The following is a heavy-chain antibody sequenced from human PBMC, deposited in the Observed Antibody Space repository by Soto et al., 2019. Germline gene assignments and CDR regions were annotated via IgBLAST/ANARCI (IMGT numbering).Heavy chain of an antibody. CDR2: IHYSGNT. D-gene: IGHD4-17*01. CDR1: GGSISSGDYY. Sequence: SETLSLTCTVAGGSISSGDYYWSWIRHHPGGGLEWIGYIHYSGNTYYDPSLKSRLTMSVDTSKNQFSLNLSSVTAADTAVYYCARTPGGAPADYYFDYWGLGTLVTVSS. CDR3: ARTPGGAPADYYFDY. J-gene: IGHJ4*02. V-gene: IGHV4-31*03.